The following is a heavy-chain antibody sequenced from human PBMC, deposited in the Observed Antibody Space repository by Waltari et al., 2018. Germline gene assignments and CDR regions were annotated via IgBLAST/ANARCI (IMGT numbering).Heavy chain of an antibody. CDR1: GGSISRGGYS. CDR2: IYHSGRT. V-gene: IGHV4-30-2*01. D-gene: IGHD3-16*01. CDR3: GREGGDE. J-gene: IGHJ4*02. Sequence: QLQLQESGSGLVKPSQTLSLTCAVSGGSISRGGYSWPWLRQPPGKGLEWIGYIYHSGRTYDNACVKSGVRIGVDRCRNECGVKLRGVTAAETAVDYCGREGGDEWGQGTLVTVAS.